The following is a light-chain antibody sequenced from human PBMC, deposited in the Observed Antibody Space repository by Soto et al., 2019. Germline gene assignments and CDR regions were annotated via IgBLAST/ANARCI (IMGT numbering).Light chain of an antibody. Sequence: QSVLTQPVSVSGSPGQSITISCTGTSSDIGAFKYVSWYQQHPGKAPKLIILEVVNRPSGVSNRFSGSKTVNTASLTISGLQAEDEAEYFCSSYISTTSLFVFGTGTKVTVL. CDR1: SSDIGAFKY. V-gene: IGLV2-14*01. J-gene: IGLJ1*01. CDR2: EVV. CDR3: SSYISTTSLFV.